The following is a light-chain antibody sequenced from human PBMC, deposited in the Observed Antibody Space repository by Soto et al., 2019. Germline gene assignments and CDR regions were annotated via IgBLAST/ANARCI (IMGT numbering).Light chain of an antibody. J-gene: IGLJ1*01. CDR3: QSYDSSLSGYV. CDR1: SSNIGAGYD. V-gene: IGLV1-40*01. Sequence: QSVLTQPPSVSGAPGQRVTISCTGSSSNIGAGYDAHWYQQLPGTAPKLLIYGSSDRPSGVPDRFSASKSGTSASLAITGLQAEDEADYYCQSYDSSLSGYVFGTGTQLTVL. CDR2: GSS.